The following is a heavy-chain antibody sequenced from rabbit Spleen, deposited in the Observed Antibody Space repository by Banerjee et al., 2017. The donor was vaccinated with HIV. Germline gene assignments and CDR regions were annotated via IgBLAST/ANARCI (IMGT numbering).Heavy chain of an antibody. CDR1: GFTLSSYW. J-gene: IGHJ2*01. Sequence: QSLEESGGDLVKPGASLTLTCTVSGFTLSSYWMCWVRQAPGKGLEWIGCIYTGSGSTYYASWAKGRFTISRASSTTVTLQMTSLTAADTATYFCAKGYHCYGYGGCAFDPWGPGTLVTV. D-gene: IGHD6-1*01. CDR2: IYTGSGST. V-gene: IGHV1S40*01. CDR3: AKGYHCYGYGGCAFDP.